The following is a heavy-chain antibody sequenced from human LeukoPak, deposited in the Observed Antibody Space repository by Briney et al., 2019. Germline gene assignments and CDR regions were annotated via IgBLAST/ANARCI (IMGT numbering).Heavy chain of an antibody. CDR3: TRDAFQSGPWTYRFDY. J-gene: IGHJ4*02. CDR1: GFTFNSYW. CDR2: IKQDGSEK. V-gene: IGHV3-7*03. D-gene: IGHD3-16*02. Sequence: GGSLRLSCAASGFTFNSYWMSWVRQAPGKGLEWVANIKQDGSEKYYVDSVKGRFPISRDNAKNSLYLQMNGLRADDTALYYCTRDAFQSGPWTYRFDYWGQGTLVTVSS.